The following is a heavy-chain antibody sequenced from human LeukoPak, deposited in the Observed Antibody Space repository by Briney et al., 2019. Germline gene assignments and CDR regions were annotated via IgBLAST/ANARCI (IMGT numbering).Heavy chain of an antibody. Sequence: SETLSLTCAVYGGSLTDYYWSWIRQPPGKGLEWIGEISHSGSTNYNPSLKSRVTISVDTSKNQFSLKLSSVTAADTAVYHCARPIRYWYFDLWGRGTLVTVSS. CDR3: ARPIRYWYFDL. CDR1: GGSLTDYY. CDR2: ISHSGST. D-gene: IGHD5-12*01. J-gene: IGHJ2*01. V-gene: IGHV4-34*01.